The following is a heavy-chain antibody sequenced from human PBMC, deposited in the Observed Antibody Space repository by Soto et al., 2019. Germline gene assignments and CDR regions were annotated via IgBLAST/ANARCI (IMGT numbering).Heavy chain of an antibody. CDR3: ARVYGFSTRFDP. J-gene: IGHJ5*02. Sequence: QITLKESGPTLVKPTQTLTLTCTFSGFSLSNSGVGVGWFRQPPGKALEWLALIYWDDDKRYSPSLKSRLTIPKDPSKNQVVLTLTNRDPVYSATYYCARVYGFSTRFDPWGQGSLVTVSS. D-gene: IGHD3-10*01. CDR1: GFSLSNSGVG. V-gene: IGHV2-5*02. CDR2: IYWDDDK.